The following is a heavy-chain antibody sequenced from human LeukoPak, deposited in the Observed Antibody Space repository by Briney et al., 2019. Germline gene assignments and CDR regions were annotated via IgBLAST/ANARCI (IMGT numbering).Heavy chain of an antibody. CDR3: AKQGHSSSWFYYYYMDV. J-gene: IGHJ6*03. Sequence: SETLSLTCAVSGGSVSSSNWWSWVRQPPGKGLEWIGEINHSGSTNYNPSLKSRVTISVDTSKNQFSLKLSSVTAADTAVYYCAKQGHSSSWFYYYYMDVWGKGTTVTISS. CDR1: GGSVSSSNW. V-gene: IGHV4-4*02. D-gene: IGHD6-13*01. CDR2: INHSGST.